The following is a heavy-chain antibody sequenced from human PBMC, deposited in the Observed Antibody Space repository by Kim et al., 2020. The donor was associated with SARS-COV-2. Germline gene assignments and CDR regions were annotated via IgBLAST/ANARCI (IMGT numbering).Heavy chain of an antibody. CDR3: ARDYRHYGMDV. Sequence: SSNYNPSLTSRVSMSVDTSKNQFSLKLTSVTAADTAVYYCARDYRHYGMDVWGQGTAVTVSS. V-gene: IGHV4-4*07. D-gene: IGHD1-26*01. J-gene: IGHJ6*02. CDR2: SS.